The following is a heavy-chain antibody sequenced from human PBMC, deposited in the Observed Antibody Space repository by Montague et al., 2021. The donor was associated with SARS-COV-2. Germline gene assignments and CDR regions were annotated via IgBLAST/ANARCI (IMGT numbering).Heavy chain of an antibody. CDR2: IYNSGTT. D-gene: IGHD4-17*01. CDR1: GDSTSCPNCY. Sequence: SETLSLTCTVSGDSTSCPNCYWGWIRQPPGKGLDWIGTIYNSGTTYYNPSLKSRPTTSIDTSKNQFSLKLSSVTAADTAVYYCARHRNYGDHSLDNWFHPWGQGTLVTVSS. CDR3: ARHRNYGDHSLDNWFHP. J-gene: IGHJ5*02. V-gene: IGHV4-39*01.